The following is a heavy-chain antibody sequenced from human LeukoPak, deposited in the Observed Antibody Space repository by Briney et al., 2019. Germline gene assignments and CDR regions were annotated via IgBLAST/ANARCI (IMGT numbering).Heavy chain of an antibody. CDR3: ARVEDSSSSGQDY. V-gene: IGHV1-46*01. Sequence: KFQGGVTITRDTSTSTVYMELSSLRSEDTAVYYCARVEDSSSSGQDYWGQGTLVTVSS. J-gene: IGHJ4*02. D-gene: IGHD6-6*01.